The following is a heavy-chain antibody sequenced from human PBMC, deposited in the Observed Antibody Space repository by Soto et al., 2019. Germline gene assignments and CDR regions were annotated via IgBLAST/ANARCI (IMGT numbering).Heavy chain of an antibody. V-gene: IGHV4-4*02. CDR3: AREFGNYYYGMDV. D-gene: IGHD3-10*01. Sequence: PSETLSLTCAVSGGSISSSNWWSWVRQPPGKGLEWIGEIYHSGSTNYNPSLKSRVTISVDKPKNQFSLKLSSVTAADTAVYYCAREFGNYYYGMDVWGQGTTVTVSS. J-gene: IGHJ6*02. CDR1: GGSISSSNW. CDR2: IYHSGST.